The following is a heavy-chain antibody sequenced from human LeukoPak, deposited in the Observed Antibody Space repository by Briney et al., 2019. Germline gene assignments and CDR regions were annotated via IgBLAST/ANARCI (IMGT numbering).Heavy chain of an antibody. V-gene: IGHV4-59*08. Sequence: SETLSLTCTVSGGSISGYYWSWVRQPPGKGLDWIGHIFYSGSTKYNPSLKSRVTILLDTSKNQFSLKLSSVAAAHTAVYYCARHATRDWFDPWGPGTLVTVSS. CDR3: ARHATRDWFDP. J-gene: IGHJ5*02. D-gene: IGHD2-15*01. CDR2: IFYSGST. CDR1: GGSISGYY.